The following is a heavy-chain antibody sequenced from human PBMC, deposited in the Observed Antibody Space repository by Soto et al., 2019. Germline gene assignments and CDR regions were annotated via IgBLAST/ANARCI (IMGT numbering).Heavy chain of an antibody. CDR2: ISAYNGNT. D-gene: IGHD2-8*01. CDR1: GYTFTSYG. J-gene: IGHJ6*02. CDR3: AKDIVLMVYAIEVDYYYGMDV. Sequence: ASVKVSFKASGYTFTSYGISWVRQAPGQGLEWMGWISAYNGNTNYAQKLQGRVTMTTDTSTSTAYMELRSLRSDDTAVYYCAKDIVLMVYAIEVDYYYGMDVWGQGTTVTVSS. V-gene: IGHV1-18*04.